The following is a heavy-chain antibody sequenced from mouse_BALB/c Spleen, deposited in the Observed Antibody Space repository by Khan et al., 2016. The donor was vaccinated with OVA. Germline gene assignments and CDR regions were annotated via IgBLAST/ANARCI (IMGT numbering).Heavy chain of an antibody. V-gene: IGHV1-26*01. CDR2: VNQNNGDT. CDR3: ARGYEFFPY. D-gene: IGHD2-12*01. Sequence: VQLKQSGPDLVKPGASGKISCKASGYSFTVYYMTGVKQSHGKSTEWSGRVNQNNGDTNYNQNFKGKAILTVDKSSNTAYMELRSLTSEDSAVFYCARGYEFFPYWGQGTLVTVSA. J-gene: IGHJ3*01. CDR1: GYSFTVYY.